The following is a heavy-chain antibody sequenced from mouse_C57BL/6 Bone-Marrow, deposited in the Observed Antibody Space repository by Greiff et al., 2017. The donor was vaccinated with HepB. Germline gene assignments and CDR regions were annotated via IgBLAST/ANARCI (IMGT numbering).Heavy chain of an antibody. Sequence: QVQLQQPGAELVKPGASVKLSCKASGYTFTSYWMQWVKQRPGQGLEWIGEIDPSDSYTNYNQKFKGKATLTVDTSSSTASMQLSSLTSEDSAVYYCARGYYGSSYCWYFDVWGTGTTVTVSS. V-gene: IGHV1-50*01. J-gene: IGHJ1*03. CDR2: IDPSDSYT. CDR3: ARGYYGSSYCWYFDV. CDR1: GYTFTSYW. D-gene: IGHD1-1*01.